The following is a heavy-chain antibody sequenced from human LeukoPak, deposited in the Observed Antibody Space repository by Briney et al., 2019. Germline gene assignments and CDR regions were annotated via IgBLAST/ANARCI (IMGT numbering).Heavy chain of an antibody. CDR3: ARGLYYYDSSGLQSFDY. Sequence: GASVKVSCKASGYTFTSYGISWVRQAPGQGLEGMGWISAYNGNTNYAQKLQGRVTMTTDTSTSTAYMELRSLRSDDTAVYYCARGLYYYDSSGLQSFDYWGQGTLVTVSS. J-gene: IGHJ4*02. CDR1: GYTFTSYG. D-gene: IGHD3-22*01. CDR2: ISAYNGNT. V-gene: IGHV1-18*01.